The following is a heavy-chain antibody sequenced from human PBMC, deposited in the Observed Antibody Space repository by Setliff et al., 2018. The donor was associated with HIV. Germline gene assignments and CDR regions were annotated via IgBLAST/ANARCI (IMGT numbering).Heavy chain of an antibody. D-gene: IGHD1-26*01. CDR1: GGTFSSYA. Sequence: ASVKVSCKASGGTFSSYAISWVRQAPGQGLEWMGWINTNTGNPTYAQGFTGRFVFSFDTSVSTAYLQISGLKAEDTAVYYCATRGEQLYFYGMDVWGQGTTVTVSS. CDR2: INTNTGNP. V-gene: IGHV7-4-1*02. CDR3: ATRGEQLYFYGMDV. J-gene: IGHJ6*02.